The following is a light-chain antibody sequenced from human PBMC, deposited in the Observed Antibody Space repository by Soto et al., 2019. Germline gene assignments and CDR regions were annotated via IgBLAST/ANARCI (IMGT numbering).Light chain of an antibody. V-gene: IGLV2-23*01. Sequence: QSALTQPASVSGSPGQSITISCTGTSSDVGSYNLVSWYQHHPGKAPKLMIYEGSKRPSGVSNRFSGSKSGNTASLTISGLQAEDEADYYCCSYACSSTDVVFGGGTKVTVL. CDR3: CSYACSSTDVV. J-gene: IGLJ2*01. CDR2: EGS. CDR1: SSDVGSYNL.